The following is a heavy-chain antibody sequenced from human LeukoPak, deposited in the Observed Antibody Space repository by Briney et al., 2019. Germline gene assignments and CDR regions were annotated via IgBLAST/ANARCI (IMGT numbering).Heavy chain of an antibody. J-gene: IGHJ5*02. CDR3: ARCAYYGSGSYWWFDP. CDR1: GDSISSYY. V-gene: IGHV4-59*01. D-gene: IGHD3-10*01. Sequence: SETLSLTCTVSGDSISSYYWNWIRQPPGKGLEWIGYIYYSGSTNYNPSLKSRVTISVDTSKNQFSLKLSSVTAADTAVYYCARCAYYGSGSYWWFDPWGQGTLVTVSS. CDR2: IYYSGST.